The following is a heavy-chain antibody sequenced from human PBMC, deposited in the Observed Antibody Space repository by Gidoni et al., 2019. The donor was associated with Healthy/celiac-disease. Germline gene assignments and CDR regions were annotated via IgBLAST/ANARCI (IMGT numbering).Heavy chain of an antibody. Sequence: QVQLVQSGAEVKKPGASVKVPCTASGDTFTGYYMHWVRQAPGQGLEWMGGINPNSGGTNYAQKFQGRVTMTSDTSISTAYMELSRLRSDDTAVYYCFTELGEFYAFDIWGQGTMVTVSP. CDR3: FTELGEFYAFDI. D-gene: IGHD1-26*01. CDR2: INPNSGGT. CDR1: GDTFTGYY. J-gene: IGHJ3*02. V-gene: IGHV1-2*02.